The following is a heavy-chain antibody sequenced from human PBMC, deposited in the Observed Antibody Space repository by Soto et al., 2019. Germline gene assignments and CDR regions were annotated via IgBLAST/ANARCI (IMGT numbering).Heavy chain of an antibody. V-gene: IGHV3-9*01. J-gene: IGHJ6*02. Sequence: EVQLIESGGGWVQPGTSLRVSCAASGFTFHEYAMHWVRQAPGKGLEWVSGISSDGDTIAYADSVQGRFTVFRDHAKNSMYLQMNSLREEDTALYYCTKGGYDLIYYFGMDLWGQGTTVTVSS. CDR1: GFTFHEYA. CDR3: TKGGYDLIYYFGMDL. D-gene: IGHD5-12*01. CDR2: ISSDGDTI.